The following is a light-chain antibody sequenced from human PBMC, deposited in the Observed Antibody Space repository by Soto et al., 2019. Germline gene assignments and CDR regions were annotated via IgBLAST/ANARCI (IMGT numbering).Light chain of an antibody. V-gene: IGKV3-15*01. CDR3: QHYNYWPYT. CDR1: QSVNSN. Sequence: EIVMTQSPATLSLSPGERATLSFRASQSVNSNLAWYQQKAAQAPRLLIYGTSTRATGIPARFSGSGSGTDFTLTISSLQFEDFAVYYCQHYNYWPYTFGQGTKVDIK. J-gene: IGKJ2*01. CDR2: GTS.